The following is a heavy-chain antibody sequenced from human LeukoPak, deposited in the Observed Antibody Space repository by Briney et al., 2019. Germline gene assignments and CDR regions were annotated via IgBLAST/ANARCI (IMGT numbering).Heavy chain of an antibody. CDR2: INHSGST. D-gene: IGHD3-3*01. V-gene: IGHV4-34*01. Sequence: SETLSLTCAVYGGSFSGYYWSWIRQPPGKGLEWIGEINHSGSTSYNPSLKSRVTISVDTSKNQFSLKLSSVTAADTAVYYCARGVKDFWSGYSVNRWDYWGQGTLVTVSS. CDR1: GGSFSGYY. CDR3: ARGVKDFWSGYSVNRWDY. J-gene: IGHJ4*02.